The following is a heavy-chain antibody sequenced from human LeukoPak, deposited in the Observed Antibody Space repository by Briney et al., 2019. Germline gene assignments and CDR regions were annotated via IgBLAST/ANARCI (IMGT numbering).Heavy chain of an antibody. Sequence: ASVKVSCEASGYTFTGYYMHWVRQAPGQGLEWMGWINPNSGGTNYAQKFQGWVTMTRDTSISTAYMELSRLRSDDTAVYYCAVDIVATPRPKGYGMDVWGQGTTVTVSS. CDR2: INPNSGGT. D-gene: IGHD5-12*01. CDR3: AVDIVATPRPKGYGMDV. CDR1: GYTFTGYY. J-gene: IGHJ6*02. V-gene: IGHV1-2*04.